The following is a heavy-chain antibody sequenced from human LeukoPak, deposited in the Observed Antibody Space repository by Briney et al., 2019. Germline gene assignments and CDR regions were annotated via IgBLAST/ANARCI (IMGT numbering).Heavy chain of an antibody. V-gene: IGHV3-30*18. CDR1: GFTFSSYG. D-gene: IGHD3-10*01. CDR3: AKDTNSGSPYYYYGMDV. CDR2: ISYDGSNK. Sequence: PGRSLRLSCAASGFTFSSYGMHWVRQAPGKGLEWVAVISYDGSNKYYADSVKGRFTISRDNSKNTLYLQMNSLRAEDTAVYYCAKDTNSGSPYYYYGMDVWGQGTTVTVSS. J-gene: IGHJ6*02.